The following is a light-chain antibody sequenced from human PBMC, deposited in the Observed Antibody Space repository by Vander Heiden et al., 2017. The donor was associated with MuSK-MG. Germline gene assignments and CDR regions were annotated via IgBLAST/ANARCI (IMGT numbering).Light chain of an antibody. V-gene: IGLV3-1*01. J-gene: IGLJ2*01. CDR1: KLGDKY. CDR2: QDS. CDR3: QAWDSSTVV. Sequence: SYELTQPPSVSGSPGQTASITCSGDKLGDKYACWYQQKPGQSLVLVIYQDSKRPSGIPERFSGSNSGNTATLTISGTQAMDEADYYCQAWDSSTVVFGGGTKLTVL.